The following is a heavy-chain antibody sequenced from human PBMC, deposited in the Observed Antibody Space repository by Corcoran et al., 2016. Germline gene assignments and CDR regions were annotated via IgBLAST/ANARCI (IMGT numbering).Heavy chain of an antibody. J-gene: IGHJ6*02. CDR1: GGSISSSSYY. V-gene: IGHV4-39*07. CDR2: IYYSGST. Sequence: QLQLQESGPGLVKPSETLSLTCTVSGGSISSSSYYWGWIRQPPGKGLEWIGSIYYSGSTYYNPSLKSRVTISVDTSKNQFSLKLSSVTAADTAVYYCARDSSMALVPAAIAGMDVWGQGTTVTVSS. CDR3: ARDSSMALVPAAIAGMDV. D-gene: IGHD2-2*01.